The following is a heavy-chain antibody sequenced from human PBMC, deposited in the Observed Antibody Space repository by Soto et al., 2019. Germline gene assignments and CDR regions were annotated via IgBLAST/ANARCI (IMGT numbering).Heavy chain of an antibody. V-gene: IGHV3-66*01. CDR1: GFTVSNKH. CDR2: FYSGGST. Sequence: GGSLRLSCAASGFTVSNKHMSWVRQAPGKGPEWVSTFYSGGSTYYADSVKGRFTISRDTSKNTLSLQMNSLRAEDTAVYYCARADRSAFDIWGQGTMVTVSS. CDR3: ARADRSAFDI. J-gene: IGHJ3*02.